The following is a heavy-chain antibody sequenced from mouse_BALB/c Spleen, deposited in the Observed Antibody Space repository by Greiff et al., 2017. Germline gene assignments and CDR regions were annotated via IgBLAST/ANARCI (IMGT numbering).Heavy chain of an antibody. CDR2: ISYSGST. Sequence: EVMLVESGPSLVKPSQTLSLTCSVTGDSITSGYWNWIRKFPGNKLEYMGYISYSGSTYYNPSLKSRISITRDTSKNQYYLQLNSVTTEDTATYYCASHYYGSSSSGYFDVWGAGTTVTVSS. J-gene: IGHJ1*01. D-gene: IGHD1-1*01. CDR1: GDSITSGY. V-gene: IGHV3-8*02. CDR3: ASHYYGSSSSGYFDV.